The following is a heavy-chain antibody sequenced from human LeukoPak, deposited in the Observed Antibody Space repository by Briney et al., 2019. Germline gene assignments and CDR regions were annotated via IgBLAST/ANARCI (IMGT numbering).Heavy chain of an antibody. CDR2: ISGSGGST. J-gene: IGHJ4*02. CDR3: AKTLSRWYSRVDSDY. CDR1: GFTFSSYA. V-gene: IGHV3-23*01. Sequence: PGGSLRLSCAASGFTFSSYAMSWVRQAPGKGLEWVSAISGSGGSTYYADSVKGRFTISRDNSKNTLCLQMNSLRAEDTAVYYCAKTLSRWYSRVDSDYWGQGTLVTVSS. D-gene: IGHD6-13*01.